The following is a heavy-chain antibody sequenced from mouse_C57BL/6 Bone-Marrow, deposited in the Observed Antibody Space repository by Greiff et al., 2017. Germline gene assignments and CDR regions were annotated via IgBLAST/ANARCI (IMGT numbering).Heavy chain of an antibody. CDR1: GFSLSTSGMG. V-gene: IGHV8-12*01. CDR2: IYWDDGK. J-gene: IGHJ1*03. CDR3: ARSDYGSSPWYFDV. D-gene: IGHD1-1*01. Sequence: QVTLIVSDPGILQSSQTLSLTCSFSGFSLSTSGMGVSWIRQPSGKGLEWLAPIYWDDGKRYNPSLKSRLTISKDTSRNQVFLKITSVDTADTATYYCARSDYGSSPWYFDVWGTGTTVTVSS.